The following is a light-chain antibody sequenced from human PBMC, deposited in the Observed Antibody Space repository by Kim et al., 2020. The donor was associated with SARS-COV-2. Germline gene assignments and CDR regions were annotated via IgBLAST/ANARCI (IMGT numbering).Light chain of an antibody. CDR3: QQYNNWPYT. CDR2: GAS. V-gene: IGKV3-15*01. Sequence: ERVMTQSPATLSVSPGERATLSCRASQSVSSNLAWYQQKPGRAPRLIIYGASTRATGIPARFSGSGSGTEFTLTISSLQSEDFAVYYCQQYNNWPYTFGQGTKLEI. CDR1: QSVSSN. J-gene: IGKJ2*01.